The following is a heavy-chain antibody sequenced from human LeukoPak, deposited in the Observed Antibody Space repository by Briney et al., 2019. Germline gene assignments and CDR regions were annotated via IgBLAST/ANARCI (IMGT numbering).Heavy chain of an antibody. CDR3: AKEGQGD. J-gene: IGHJ4*02. CDR1: GFTFSDYA. CDR2: LSYGGTNK. V-gene: IGHV3-30-3*01. Sequence: GGSLRLSCAASGFTFSDYAMHWVRQAPGKGLEWVAVLSYGGTNKYYADSVKGRFTISRDNSKNTMFLQMNSLRAEDTAVYYCAKEGQGDWGQGTLVTVSS.